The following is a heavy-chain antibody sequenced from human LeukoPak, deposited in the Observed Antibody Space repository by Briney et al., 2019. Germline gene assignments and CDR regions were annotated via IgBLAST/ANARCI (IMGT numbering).Heavy chain of an antibody. Sequence: GGSLRLSCAASGFTFSNYAMHWVRQAPGKGLEWVAVISYDGSNKYYADSVKGRFTISRDNSKNTLYLQMNSLRAEDTAVYYCARGSPGSRGFDYWGQGTLVTVSS. V-gene: IGHV3-30-3*01. CDR3: ARGSPGSRGFDY. CDR1: GFTFSNYA. D-gene: IGHD6-25*01. CDR2: ISYDGSNK. J-gene: IGHJ4*02.